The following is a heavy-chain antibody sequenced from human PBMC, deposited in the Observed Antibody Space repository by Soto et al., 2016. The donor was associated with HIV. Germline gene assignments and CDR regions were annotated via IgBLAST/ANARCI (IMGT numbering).Heavy chain of an antibody. Sequence: VQLQQWGAGLLKPSETLSLTCAVYGGSFNGYYWSWIRQSPEKGLEWIGEINQRGSTNYNPSLNGRVTITIDISKNQFALKVDSATAADMAMYYCAMGYNSSGSPTFDYWGQGTLVTVSS. CDR1: GGSFNGYY. CDR2: INQRGST. V-gene: IGHV4-34*02. CDR3: AMGYNSSGSPTFDY. J-gene: IGHJ4*02. D-gene: IGHD6-25*01.